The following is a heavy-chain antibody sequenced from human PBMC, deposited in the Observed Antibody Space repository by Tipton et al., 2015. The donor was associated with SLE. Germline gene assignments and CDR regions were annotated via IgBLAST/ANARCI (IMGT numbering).Heavy chain of an antibody. CDR2: IYYSGST. D-gene: IGHD1-26*01. J-gene: IGHJ4*02. Sequence: LRLSCTVSGGSISSYYWSWIRQPPGKGLEWIGYIYYSGSTNYNPSLKSRVTISVDTSKNQFSLKLSSVTAADTAEYYCAGGMPSGSYNYWGQGTLVTVSS. V-gene: IGHV4-59*01. CDR1: GGSISSYY. CDR3: AGGMPSGSYNY.